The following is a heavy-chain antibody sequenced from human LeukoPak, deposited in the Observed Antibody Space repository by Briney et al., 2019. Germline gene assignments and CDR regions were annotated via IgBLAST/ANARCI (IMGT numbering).Heavy chain of an antibody. D-gene: IGHD3-3*01. V-gene: IGHV4-59*08. CDR2: VYYSVST. Sequence: PSETLSLTCSVSGASISSYYWTWIRQAPGKGLEWIGYVYYSVSTNYNPSLKSRVSISQDTSKNQVSLTLNSVTAADTAVYYCARQESGPYHYMDVWGRGTAVTVSS. J-gene: IGHJ6*03. CDR1: GASISSYY. CDR3: ARQESGPYHYMDV.